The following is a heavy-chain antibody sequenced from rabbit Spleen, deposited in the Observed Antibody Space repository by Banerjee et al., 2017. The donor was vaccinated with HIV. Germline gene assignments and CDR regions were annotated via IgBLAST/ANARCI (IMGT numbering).Heavy chain of an antibody. J-gene: IGHJ6*01. CDR3: ARDTGSSFSSYGMDL. CDR2: IYTGNSGST. D-gene: IGHD8-1*01. CDR1: GFDLSSYYY. Sequence: QEQLEESGGGLVKPEGSLTLTCTASGFDLSSYYYMCWVRQAPGKGLELIACIYTGNSGSTWYTSWVNGRFTISRSTSLNTVTLQLNGLTAADTATYFCARDTGSSFSSYGMDLWGPGTLVTVS. V-gene: IGHV1S43*01.